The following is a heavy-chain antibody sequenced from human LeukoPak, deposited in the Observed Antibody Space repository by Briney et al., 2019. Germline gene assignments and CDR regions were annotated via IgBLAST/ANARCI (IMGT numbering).Heavy chain of an antibody. V-gene: IGHV3-21*01. CDR1: GFTFSSYS. J-gene: IGHJ4*02. CDR2: ISSSSSYI. D-gene: IGHD3-22*01. CDR3: ARNKTNYYGSSVYYCPFDY. Sequence: GGSLRLSCAASGFTFSSYSMNWVRQAPGKGLEWVSSISSSSSYIYYADSVKGRFTISRDNAKNSLYLQMNSLRAEDTAVYYCARNKTNYYGSSVYYCPFDYWGQGTLVTVP.